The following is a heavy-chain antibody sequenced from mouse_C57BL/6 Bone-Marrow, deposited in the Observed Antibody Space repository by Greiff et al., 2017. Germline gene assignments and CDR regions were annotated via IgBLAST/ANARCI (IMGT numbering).Heavy chain of an antibody. Sequence: DVKLVESGGGLVKPGGSLKLSCAASGFTFSSYAMSWVRQTPEKRLEWVATISDGGSYTYYPDNVKGRFTISRDNAKNNLYLQMSHLKSEDTAMYYCASPLLLRSSWFAYWGQGTLVTVSA. J-gene: IGHJ3*01. CDR3: ASPLLLRSSWFAY. CDR2: ISDGGSYT. CDR1: GFTFSSYA. V-gene: IGHV5-4*03. D-gene: IGHD1-1*01.